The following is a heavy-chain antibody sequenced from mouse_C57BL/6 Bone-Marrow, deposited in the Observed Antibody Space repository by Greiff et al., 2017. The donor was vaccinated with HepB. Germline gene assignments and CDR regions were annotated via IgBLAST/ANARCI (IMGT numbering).Heavy chain of an antibody. CDR2: ISSGGSYT. V-gene: IGHV5-6*01. J-gene: IGHJ2*01. Sequence: VQGVESGGDLVKPGGSLTLSCAASGFTFSSYGMSWVRQTPDKRLEWVATISSGGSYTYYPDSVKGRFTISRDNAKNTLYLQMSSLKSEDTAMYYCARLPYYFDYWGQGTTLTVSS. CDR1: GFTFSSYG. CDR3: ARLPYYFDY. D-gene: IGHD5-5*01.